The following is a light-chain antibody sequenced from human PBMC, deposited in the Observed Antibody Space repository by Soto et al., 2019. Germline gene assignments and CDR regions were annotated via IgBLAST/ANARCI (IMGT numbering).Light chain of an antibody. J-gene: IGKJ2*01. Sequence: DIQMTQSPSTLSASVGDRVTITCRASQSIGTALAWYQQKPGKAPNLLSYRTSSLESGVPSRFSGSGSGTDFTLTISGLHPDDFASYYCQQYHIFLTFGQGTKLEIK. CDR2: RTS. CDR1: QSIGTA. V-gene: IGKV1-5*03. CDR3: QQYHIFLT.